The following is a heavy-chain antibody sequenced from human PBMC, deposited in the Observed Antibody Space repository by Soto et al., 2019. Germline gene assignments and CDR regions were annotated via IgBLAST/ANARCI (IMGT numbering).Heavy chain of an antibody. J-gene: IGHJ4*02. D-gene: IGHD1-26*01. Sequence: ASVKVSCKASGYTFTGYYMHWVRQAPGQGLEWMGWINPNSGGTNYAQKFQGWVTMTRDTSISTAYMELTRLRFDDTAVYFCAADRKIVGTIGAFDFWGQGTQVTVSS. CDR1: GYTFTGYY. CDR2: INPNSGGT. V-gene: IGHV1-2*04. CDR3: AADRKIVGTIGAFDF.